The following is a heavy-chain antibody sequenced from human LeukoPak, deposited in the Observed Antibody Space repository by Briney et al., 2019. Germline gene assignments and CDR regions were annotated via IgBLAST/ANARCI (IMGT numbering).Heavy chain of an antibody. CDR1: GYSFTNSW. J-gene: IGHJ3*02. D-gene: IGHD3-22*01. CDR3: ASAGDTSDYFYFSAFDI. Sequence: GESLKISCQGSGYSFTNSWIGWVRQMPGKGLEWMGIIYPGDSDTTYSPSFQGQVTISADKSISTAYLQWSSLKASDTAMYYCASAGDTSDYFYFSAFDIWGQGTMVTVSA. V-gene: IGHV5-51*01. CDR2: IYPGDSDT.